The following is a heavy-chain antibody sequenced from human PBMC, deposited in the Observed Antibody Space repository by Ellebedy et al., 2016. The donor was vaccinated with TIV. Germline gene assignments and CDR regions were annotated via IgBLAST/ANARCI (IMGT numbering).Heavy chain of an antibody. CDR1: GGSISNYY. D-gene: IGHD6-19*01. J-gene: IGHJ6*02. V-gene: IGHV4-59*08. CDR2: INYSGST. CDR3: ARSSERRGASSGWYKFEGYYGMDV. Sequence: SETLSLTCTVSGGSISNYYWSWIRQPPGQGLEWIAYINYSGSTDYNPSLKSRVTISVNTSKNQFSLKLSPVTAADTAVYYCARSSERRGASSGWYKFEGYYGMDVWGQGTTVTISS.